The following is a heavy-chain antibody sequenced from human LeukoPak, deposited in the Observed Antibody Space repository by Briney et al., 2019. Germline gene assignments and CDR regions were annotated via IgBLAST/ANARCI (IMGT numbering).Heavy chain of an antibody. D-gene: IGHD5-12*01. CDR1: GGSFSGYY. J-gene: IGHJ4*02. Sequence: SETLPLTCAVYGGSFSGYYWSWIRQPPGKGLEWIGEINHSGSTNYNPSLKSRVTISVDTSKNQFSLKLSSVTAADTAVCYCARVSLRPRGYSGYGVDYWGQGTLVTVSS. CDR3: ARVSLRPRGYSGYGVDY. CDR2: INHSGST. V-gene: IGHV4-34*01.